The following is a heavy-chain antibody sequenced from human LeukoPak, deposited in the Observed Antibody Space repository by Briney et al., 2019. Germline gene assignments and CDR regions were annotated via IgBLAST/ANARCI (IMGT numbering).Heavy chain of an antibody. V-gene: IGHV3-74*01. Sequence: GGSLRLSCAASGLIFSNYWMHWVREAPGRGLVWVSRINADGSFISYADSVKGRFTISRDNAKNTLSLQMNSLRAEDTAVYYCAGLSGSYYAKYWGQGTLVTVSS. CDR1: GLIFSNYW. CDR3: AGLSGSYYAKY. J-gene: IGHJ4*02. D-gene: IGHD1-26*01. CDR2: INADGSFI.